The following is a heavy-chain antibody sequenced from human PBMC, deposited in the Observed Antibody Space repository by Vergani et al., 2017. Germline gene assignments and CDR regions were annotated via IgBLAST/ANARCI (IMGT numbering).Heavy chain of an antibody. D-gene: IGHD6-6*01. J-gene: IGHJ4*02. V-gene: IGHV4-39*07. CDR3: ARAEREEIGKYSSSSGGVGYYFDY. Sequence: QLQLQESGPGLVKPSETLSLTCTVSGGSISSSSYYWGWIRQPPGKGLEWIGRIYYSGSTYYNPSLKSRVTISVDTSKNQFSLTRSSVTAADTAVYYCARAEREEIGKYSSSSGGVGYYFDYWGQGTLVTVSS. CDR2: IYYSGST. CDR1: GGSISSSSYY.